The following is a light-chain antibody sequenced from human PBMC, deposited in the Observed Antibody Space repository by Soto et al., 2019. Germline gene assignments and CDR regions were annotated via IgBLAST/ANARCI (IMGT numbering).Light chain of an antibody. CDR3: QQYESYSPWT. CDR2: DAS. V-gene: IGKV1-5*01. CDR1: QSISRW. J-gene: IGKJ1*01. Sequence: DIQMTQSPSTLSASVGDRATITCRASQSISRWLAWHQQKPGKAPKLLMYDASSLEIGVPSRFSGSGSGTEFTLTISSLQPDDFATYYCQQYESYSPWTFGQGTKVDIK.